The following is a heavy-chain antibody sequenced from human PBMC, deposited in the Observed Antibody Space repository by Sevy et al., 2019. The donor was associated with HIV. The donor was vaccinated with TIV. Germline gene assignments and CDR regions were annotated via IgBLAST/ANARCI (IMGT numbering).Heavy chain of an antibody. V-gene: IGHV3-53*01. D-gene: IGHD3-22*01. J-gene: IGHJ4*02. CDR1: GITVSRNY. CDR2: IYTGGIT. CDR3: ARGGYYDTSGLPEDL. Sequence: GGSLRLSCVASGITVSRNYMTWVRQAPGKGLEWVSIIYTGGITKYADSVKGRFTMSRDNSRNTVYLQMNNLRAEDTAVYYCARGGYYDTSGLPEDLWGRGNLVTVSS.